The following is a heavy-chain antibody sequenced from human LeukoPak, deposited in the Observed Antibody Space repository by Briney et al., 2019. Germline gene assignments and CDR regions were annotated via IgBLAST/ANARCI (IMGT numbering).Heavy chain of an antibody. D-gene: IGHD6-13*01. J-gene: IGHJ6*03. CDR2: IKQDGSEK. CDR1: GFTFNSYW. Sequence: GGSLRLSCAASGFTFNSYWMSWVRQAPGKGLEWVSNIKQDGSEKYYVDSVKGRFTISRDNAKNSLYLQMNSLRAEDTAVYYCATVGYSSWCEFRPVYYYYMDVWGKGTTVTVSS. CDR3: ATVGYSSWCEFRPVYYYYMDV. V-gene: IGHV3-7*01.